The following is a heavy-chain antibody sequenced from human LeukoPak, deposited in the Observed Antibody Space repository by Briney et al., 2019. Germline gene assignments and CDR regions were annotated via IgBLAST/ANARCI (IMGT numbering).Heavy chain of an antibody. V-gene: IGHV3-23*01. Sequence: GGSLRLSCAASGFTFSSYAMSWVRQAPGKGLEWVSRIGESGDSTKYADSGKGRFTISRDNSKNTLYLQMNSLRAEDTAVYYCAKALVRGVTAPDYWGQGTLVTVSS. CDR3: AKALVRGVTAPDY. CDR2: IGESGDST. D-gene: IGHD3-10*01. J-gene: IGHJ4*02. CDR1: GFTFSSYA.